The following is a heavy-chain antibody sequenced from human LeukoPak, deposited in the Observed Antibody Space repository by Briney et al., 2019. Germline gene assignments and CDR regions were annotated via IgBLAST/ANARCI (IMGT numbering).Heavy chain of an antibody. J-gene: IGHJ6*03. V-gene: IGHV1-3*02. CDR3: ARDSRYYGSGSPDYYMDV. CDR1: GYTFTSYA. D-gene: IGHD3-10*01. CDR2: SNAGNGNT. Sequence: ASVKVSCKASGYTFTSYAMHWVRQAPGQRLEWMGWSNAGNGNTKYSQEFQGRVTITRDTSASTAYMELSSLRSEDMAVYYCARDSRYYGSGSPDYYMDVWGKGTTVTISS.